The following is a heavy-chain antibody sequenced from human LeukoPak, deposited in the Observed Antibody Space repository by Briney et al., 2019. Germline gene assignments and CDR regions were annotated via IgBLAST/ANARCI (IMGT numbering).Heavy chain of an antibody. V-gene: IGHV5-51*01. CDR1: GYSFTNYW. D-gene: IGHD1-26*01. CDR2: IYPGDSDA. J-gene: IGHJ4*02. Sequence: GESLKISCKGSGYSFTNYWIGCVRQMPGKGLKWMGIIYPGDSDASYSPSFQGQVTISADRSISTAYLQWSSLKASDTAMYYCARRRDLYSGSYYPFDYWGQGTLVTVSS. CDR3: ARRRDLYSGSYYPFDY.